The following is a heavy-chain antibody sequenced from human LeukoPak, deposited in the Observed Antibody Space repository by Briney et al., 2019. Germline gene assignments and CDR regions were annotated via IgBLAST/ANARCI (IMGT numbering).Heavy chain of an antibody. J-gene: IGHJ4*02. CDR1: GYTFTDYA. CDR3: ARGGKQWRGGNYFDS. CDR2: ITTGKGET. D-gene: IGHD6-19*01. V-gene: IGHV1-3*03. Sequence: ASVKVSCKASGYTFTDYALHWVRQAPGQSLEWMGWITTGKGETRYSQEFQRRITFTRDTSASTVYMDLSDLRSEDTAVYYCARGGKQWRGGNYFDSWGQGTLVAVSS.